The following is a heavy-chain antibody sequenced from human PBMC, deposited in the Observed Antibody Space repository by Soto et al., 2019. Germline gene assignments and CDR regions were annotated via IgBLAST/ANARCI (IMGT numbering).Heavy chain of an antibody. CDR2: IYYSGST. Sequence: SESLSLTCIVSGGSINNYYWSWIRQPPGKGLEWVGYIYYSGSTNYNPSLKSRVTISVDTSKNQFSLKLSSVTAADTAVYYCARDREVATTRHFDYWGQGTLVTVSS. D-gene: IGHD5-12*01. CDR3: ARDREVATTRHFDY. V-gene: IGHV4-59*12. J-gene: IGHJ4*02. CDR1: GGSINNYY.